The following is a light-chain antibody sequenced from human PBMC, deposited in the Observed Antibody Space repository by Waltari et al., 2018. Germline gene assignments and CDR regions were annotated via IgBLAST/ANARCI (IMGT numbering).Light chain of an antibody. CDR3: QQYNNWPPNT. CDR2: GAS. V-gene: IGKV3-15*01. J-gene: IGKJ3*01. Sequence: EIVMTQSPVTLSVSPVERATLSCRASQSVSNNLAWYQQKPGQAPRLLIYGASTRASGIPARFSGSGSGTEFTLTISSLQPEDFAVYFCQQYNNWPPNTFGPGTKVDFK. CDR1: QSVSNN.